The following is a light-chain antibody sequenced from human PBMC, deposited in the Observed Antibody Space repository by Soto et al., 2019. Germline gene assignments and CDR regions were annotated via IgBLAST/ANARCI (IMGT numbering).Light chain of an antibody. CDR3: CSYAGSNTLA. CDR1: IRDIGGYNF. Sequence: QSALTQPRSVSGSPGQSITISCSGTIRDIGGYNFISWYQQHPGAAPKSIIYDVSKRPSGVPDRFSGSTSGNTASLTISGLQAEDDAFYYCCSYAGSNTLAFGGGTKLTVL. V-gene: IGLV2-11*01. CDR2: DVS. J-gene: IGLJ2*01.